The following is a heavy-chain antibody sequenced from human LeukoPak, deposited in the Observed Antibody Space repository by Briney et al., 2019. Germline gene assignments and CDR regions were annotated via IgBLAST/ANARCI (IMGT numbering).Heavy chain of an antibody. J-gene: IGHJ5*02. CDR1: GGSISSGGYY. CDR2: IYYSGST. D-gene: IGHD2-2*01. V-gene: IGHV4-31*03. Sequence: SQTLSLTCTVSGGSISSGGYYWSWIRQHPGKGLEWIGYIYYSGSTYYNPSLKSRVTISVDTSKNQFSLKLSSVTATDTAVYYCARVVPAANWFDPWGQGTLVTVSS. CDR3: ARVVPAANWFDP.